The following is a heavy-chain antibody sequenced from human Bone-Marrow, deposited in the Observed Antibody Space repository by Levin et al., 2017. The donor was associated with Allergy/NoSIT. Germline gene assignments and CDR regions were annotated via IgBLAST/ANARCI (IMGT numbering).Heavy chain of an antibody. CDR1: GFTFSSYA. Sequence: PGGSLRLSCAASGFTFSSYAMSWVRQAPGKGLEWVSAISGSGGSTYYADSVKGRFTISRDNSKNTLYLQMNSLRAEDTAVYYCAKANTYYYGSGGVLWGFYYFDYWGQGTLVTVSS. D-gene: IGHD3-10*01. J-gene: IGHJ4*02. CDR2: ISGSGGST. CDR3: AKANTYYYGSGGVLWGFYYFDY. V-gene: IGHV3-23*01.